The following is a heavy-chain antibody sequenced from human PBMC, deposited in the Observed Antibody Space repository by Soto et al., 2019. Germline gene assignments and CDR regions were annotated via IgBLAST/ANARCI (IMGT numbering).Heavy chain of an antibody. CDR2: IYYSGST. CDR1: GGSISSSSYY. D-gene: IGHD1-7*01. J-gene: IGHJ5*02. Sequence: SETLSLTCTVSGGSISSSSYYWGWIRHPPGKGMEWIGSIYYSGSTYYNPSLKSRVTISVDTSKNQFSLKLSSVTAADTAVYYCARKLNWFDPWGQGTLVTVS. CDR3: ARKLNWFDP. V-gene: IGHV4-39*01.